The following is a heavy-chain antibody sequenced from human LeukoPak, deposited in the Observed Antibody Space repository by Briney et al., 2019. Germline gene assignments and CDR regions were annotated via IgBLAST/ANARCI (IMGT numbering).Heavy chain of an antibody. Sequence: GGSLRLSCAASGFTFSSYTMSWSSQAPGKGLPWVSGIDSSGTKTTYADSVKGRFTISRDNPRNTLYLQMNSLRAEDTAVYYCAKDETGFLNYFHYWGQGALVTVSS. CDR1: GFTFSSYT. V-gene: IGHV3-23*01. D-gene: IGHD3-3*01. CDR3: AKDETGFLNYFHY. CDR2: IDSSGTKT. J-gene: IGHJ4*02.